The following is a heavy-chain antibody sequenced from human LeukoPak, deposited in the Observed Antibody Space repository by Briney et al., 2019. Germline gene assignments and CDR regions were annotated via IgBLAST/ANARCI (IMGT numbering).Heavy chain of an antibody. Sequence: SETLSLTCTVSGDSISSYYWSWIRQSPGKGLEWIGYIYYSGSTNYNPSLKGRVTISVDTSKNQFSLKLGSVTAADTAVYYCARVGGTNHYYYGMDVWGQGTTVTVSS. CDR3: ARVGGTNHYYYGMDV. CDR1: GDSISSYY. CDR2: IYYSGST. D-gene: IGHD1-26*01. J-gene: IGHJ6*02. V-gene: IGHV4-59*01.